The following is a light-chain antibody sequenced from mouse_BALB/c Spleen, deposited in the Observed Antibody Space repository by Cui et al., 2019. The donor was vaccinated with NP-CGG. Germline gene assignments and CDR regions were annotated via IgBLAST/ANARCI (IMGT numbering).Light chain of an antibody. CDR3: ALWYSNHWV. CDR2: GTN. J-gene: IGLJ1*01. V-gene: IGLV1*01. Sequence: QPVVPQNSGIATAPGETVTLTCRSSTRAITTRNHANWVQEKPDHLFTGLIGGTNNRVPGVPARFSGSLIGDKAALTITGAQTEDEAIYFCALWYSNHWVFGGGTKLTVL. CDR1: TRAITTRNH.